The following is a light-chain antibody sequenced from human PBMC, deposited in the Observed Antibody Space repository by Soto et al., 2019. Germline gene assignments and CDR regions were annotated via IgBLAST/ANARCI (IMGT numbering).Light chain of an antibody. Sequence: ELTQSPSASASLGASVKLTCTLSSGHSSYTIAWHQQQPEKGPRYLMTLNSDGSHSKGDGIPDRFSGSSSGAERYLSISSLQSEDEADYYCQTWGTGIEVFGGGTKLTVL. J-gene: IGLJ3*02. CDR1: SGHSSYT. V-gene: IGLV4-69*01. CDR3: QTWGTGIEV. CDR2: LNSDGSH.